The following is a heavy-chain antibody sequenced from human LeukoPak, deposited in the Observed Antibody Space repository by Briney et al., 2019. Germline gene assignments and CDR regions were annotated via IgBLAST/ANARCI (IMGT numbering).Heavy chain of an antibody. D-gene: IGHD3-22*01. Sequence: GGSLRLSCAATGFIFSSYSMNWVGQAPGKGLEGVSYINSSSSTIDYADSVKGRFTISRDNAKNSLYLQMNGLRAEDTAVYYCATDGKLGYYDTSGFFPDYWGQGTLVTVSS. V-gene: IGHV3-48*04. CDR2: INSSSSTI. J-gene: IGHJ4*02. CDR1: GFIFSSYS. CDR3: ATDGKLGYYDTSGFFPDY.